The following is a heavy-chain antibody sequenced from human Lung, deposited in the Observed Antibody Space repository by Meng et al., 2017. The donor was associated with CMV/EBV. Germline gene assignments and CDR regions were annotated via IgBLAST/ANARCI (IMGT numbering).Heavy chain of an antibody. CDR2: ISRSGST. J-gene: IGHJ4*02. D-gene: IGHD2-15*01. CDR3: ARALYCSLGPCYSWVH. V-gene: IGHV4-34*01. Sequence: GGTPTNYYRTWIRQPPGKGRGWIGDISRSGSTNYNPSLDSRVTISVDSSRNQVSLKVNSVTAADAAVYYCARALYCSLGPCYSWVHWGQGTLVTVSS. CDR1: GGTPTNYY.